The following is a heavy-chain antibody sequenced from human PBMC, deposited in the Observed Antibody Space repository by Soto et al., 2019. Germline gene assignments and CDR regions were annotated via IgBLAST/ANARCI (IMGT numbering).Heavy chain of an antibody. J-gene: IGHJ6*02. Sequence: SETLSITCAVYGGSFSSYYWSWIRQSPGKGLEWIGEVNHSGSTNYNPSLKSRVTISVDTSKNQFSLKLSSVTAADTAVYYCARVGASSSPRYGMDVWGQGTTVTVSS. V-gene: IGHV4-34*01. CDR1: GGSFSSYY. D-gene: IGHD6-13*01. CDR2: VNHSGST. CDR3: ARVGASSSPRYGMDV.